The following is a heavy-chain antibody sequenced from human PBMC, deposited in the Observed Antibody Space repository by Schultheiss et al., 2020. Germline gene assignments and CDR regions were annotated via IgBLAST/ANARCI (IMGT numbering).Heavy chain of an antibody. D-gene: IGHD2-8*01. Sequence: GESLKISCAASGFTFSSYAMHWVRQAPGKGLEWVAVISYDGSNKYYADSVKGRFTISRDNSKNTLYLQMNSLRAEDTAVYYCARDGDIVLGGFDPWGQGTLVTVSS. CDR3: ARDGDIVLGGFDP. J-gene: IGHJ5*02. CDR2: ISYDGSNK. CDR1: GFTFSSYA. V-gene: IGHV3-30-3*01.